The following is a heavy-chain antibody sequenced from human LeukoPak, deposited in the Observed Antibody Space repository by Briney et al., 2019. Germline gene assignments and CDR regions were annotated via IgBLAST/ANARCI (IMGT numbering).Heavy chain of an antibody. D-gene: IGHD3-10*01. CDR3: ASLPIPLLWFGEPQDY. CDR1: GFTFSSYW. CDR2: INSDGSST. J-gene: IGHJ4*02. Sequence: GSLRLSCAASGFTFSSYWMHWVRQAPGKGRGGVSRINSDGSSTSYADSVKGRFTISRDNAKNTLYLQMNSLRAEDTAVYYCASLPIPLLWFGEPQDYWGQGTLVTVSS. V-gene: IGHV3-74*01.